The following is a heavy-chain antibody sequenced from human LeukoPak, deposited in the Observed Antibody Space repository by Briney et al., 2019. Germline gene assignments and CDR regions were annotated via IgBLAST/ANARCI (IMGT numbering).Heavy chain of an antibody. V-gene: IGHV3-66*01. Sequence: PGGSLRLSCAASGFTVSSNYMSWVRQAPGEGLEWVSVIYIGGNTYYADSVKDRFTISRDNSKNTLYLQMNSLRAEDTAVYYCARTDWPYAFDIWGQGTIVTVSS. D-gene: IGHD2-21*01. CDR1: GFTVSSNY. CDR2: IYIGGNT. CDR3: ARTDWPYAFDI. J-gene: IGHJ3*02.